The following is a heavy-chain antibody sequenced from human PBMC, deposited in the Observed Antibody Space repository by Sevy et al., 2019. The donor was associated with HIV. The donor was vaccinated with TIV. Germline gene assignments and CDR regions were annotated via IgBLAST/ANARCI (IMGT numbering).Heavy chain of an antibody. Sequence: GGSLRLSCAASGFTFSSYEMNWVRQAPGKGLEWVSYISSSGSTIYYADSVKGRFTISRDNSKSSVYLQMNNMRVEDTAVYYCAREGCTKPHDYWGQGTLVTVSS. CDR1: GFTFSSYE. CDR3: AREGCTKPHDY. J-gene: IGHJ4*02. D-gene: IGHD2-8*01. CDR2: ISSSGSTI. V-gene: IGHV3-48*03.